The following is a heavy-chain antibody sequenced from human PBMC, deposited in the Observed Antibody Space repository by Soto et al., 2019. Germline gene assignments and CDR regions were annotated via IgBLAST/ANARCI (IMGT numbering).Heavy chain of an antibody. V-gene: IGHV1-69*10. CDR1: GYTFTSYD. Sequence: GASVQVSCKASGYTFTSYDINWVRQATGQGLEWMGWMNPIIGIANYAQKFQGSVTITADESTSTAYMELSSLRSEDTAVYYCARRKYIVLVPAAMVGYYYYYGMDVWGQGTTITVSS. D-gene: IGHD2-2*01. CDR2: MNPIIGIA. CDR3: ARRKYIVLVPAAMVGYYYYYGMDV. J-gene: IGHJ6*02.